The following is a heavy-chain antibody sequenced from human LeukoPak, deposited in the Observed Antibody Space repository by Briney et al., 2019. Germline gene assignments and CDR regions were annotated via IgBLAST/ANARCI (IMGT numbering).Heavy chain of an antibody. D-gene: IGHD6-13*01. Sequence: GGSLRLSCTASGFTFGDYVMSWVRQALGKRREWVGFIRSKPYGGTTEYAASVKGRFIISRDDSKTIAYLQMNSLKSEDTAVYYCTTGSATGTGSGYWGQGTLVTVSS. J-gene: IGHJ4*02. CDR1: GFTFGDYV. V-gene: IGHV3-49*04. CDR3: TTGSATGTGSGY. CDR2: IRSKPYGGTT.